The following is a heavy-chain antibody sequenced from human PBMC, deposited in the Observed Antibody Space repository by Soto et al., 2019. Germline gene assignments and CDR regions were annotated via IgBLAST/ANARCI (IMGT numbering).Heavy chain of an antibody. CDR1: GFTFSSYG. Sequence: QVQLVESGGGVVQPGRSLRLSCAASGFTFSSYGMHWVRQAPGKGLEWVAVISYDGSNKYYADSVKGRFTISRDNSKNPLYLQMNSLRAEDTAVYYCAKEGEVTANAEYFQHWGQGTLVTVSS. CDR2: ISYDGSNK. V-gene: IGHV3-30*18. CDR3: AKEGEVTANAEYFQH. D-gene: IGHD2-21*02. J-gene: IGHJ1*01.